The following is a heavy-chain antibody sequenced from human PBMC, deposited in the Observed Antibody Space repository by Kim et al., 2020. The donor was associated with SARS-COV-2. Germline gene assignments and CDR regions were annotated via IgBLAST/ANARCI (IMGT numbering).Heavy chain of an antibody. CDR2: ISPSNGNT. J-gene: IGHJ4*03. CDR3: ARDWTVWDYDSSGYIDY. V-gene: IGHV1-18*04. Sequence: ASVKVSCKTSGYMFTTYSISWARQAPGQGLEWMGWISPSNGNTRSAQKFRNRVTISTDTSTNTAYMELRSLRSDDTAVYFCARDWTVWDYDSSGYIDYWG. CDR1: GYMFTTYS. D-gene: IGHD3-22*01.